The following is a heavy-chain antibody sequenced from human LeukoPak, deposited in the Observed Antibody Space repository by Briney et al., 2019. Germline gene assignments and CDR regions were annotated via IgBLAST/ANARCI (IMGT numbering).Heavy chain of an antibody. J-gene: IGHJ4*02. V-gene: IGHV3-23*01. CDR2: ISGSGGST. CDR1: GFIFNNYG. CDR3: AKVTVTMAATGDY. D-gene: IGHD2-15*01. Sequence: GGSLRLSCVVSGFIFNNYGMNWVRQAPGKGLEWVSAISGSGGSTYYADSVKGRFTISRDNSKNTLYLQMNSQRVEDTAIYYCAKVTVTMAATGDYWGQGTLVTVSS.